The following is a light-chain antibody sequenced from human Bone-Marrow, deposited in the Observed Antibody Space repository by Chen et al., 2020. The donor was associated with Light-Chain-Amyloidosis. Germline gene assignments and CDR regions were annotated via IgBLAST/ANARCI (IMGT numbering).Light chain of an antibody. V-gene: IGKV2-40*01. Sequence: DLVMTQTPLSLSVTPGEPASITCRSSQTLLDSDDGNTYLDWFLQKPGQSPQLLIYMVSHRASGVPDRFSGSGSGTDFTLKISRVEAEDVGVYYCMQRIEFPFTFGGGTKVEIK. J-gene: IGKJ4*01. CDR1: QTLLDSDDGNTY. CDR3: MQRIEFPFT. CDR2: MVS.